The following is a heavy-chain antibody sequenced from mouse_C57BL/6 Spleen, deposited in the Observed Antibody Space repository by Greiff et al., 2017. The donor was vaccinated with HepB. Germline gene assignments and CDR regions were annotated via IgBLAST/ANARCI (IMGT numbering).Heavy chain of an antibody. CDR3: ARCRVTTRVPWAMDY. V-gene: IGHV1-53*01. CDR2: INPSNGGT. J-gene: IGHJ4*01. Sequence: QVQLQQPGTELVKPGASVKLSCKASGYTFTSYWMHWVKQRPGQGLEWIGNINPSNGGTNYNEKFKSKATLTVDKSSSTAYMQLSSLTSEDSAVYYCARCRVTTRVPWAMDYWGQGTSVTVSS. CDR1: GYTFTSYW. D-gene: IGHD2-12*01.